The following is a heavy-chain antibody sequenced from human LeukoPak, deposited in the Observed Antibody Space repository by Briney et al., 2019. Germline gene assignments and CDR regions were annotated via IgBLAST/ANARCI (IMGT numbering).Heavy chain of an antibody. D-gene: IGHD2-2*01. J-gene: IGHJ4*02. CDR2: ISGYGGST. CDR3: ARVGVGMYHFDH. V-gene: IGHV3-23*01. Sequence: GGSLRLSCAASGFIFSSFAMSWVRQAPGKGLEWVSAISGYGGSTYDADSVKGRFTISRDNSKNTLYLQMSSLRAEDTAVYYCARVGVGMYHFDHWGQGTLVTVSS. CDR1: GFIFSSFA.